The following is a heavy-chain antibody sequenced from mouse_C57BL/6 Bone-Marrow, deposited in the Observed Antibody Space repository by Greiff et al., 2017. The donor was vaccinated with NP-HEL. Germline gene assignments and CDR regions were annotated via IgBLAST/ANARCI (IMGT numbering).Heavy chain of an antibody. CDR3: TTLLLDAMDY. J-gene: IGHJ4*01. CDR1: GFNIKDDY. V-gene: IGHV14-4*01. Sequence: DVKLQESGAELVRPGASVKLSCTASGFNIKDDYMHWVKQRPEQGLEWIGWIDPENGDTEYASKFQGKATITADTSSNTAYLQLSSLTSEDTAVYYCTTLLLDAMDYWGQGTSVTVSS. D-gene: IGHD2-12*01. CDR2: IDPENGDT.